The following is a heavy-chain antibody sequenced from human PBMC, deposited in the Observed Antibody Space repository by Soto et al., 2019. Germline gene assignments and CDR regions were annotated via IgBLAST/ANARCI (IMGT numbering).Heavy chain of an antibody. CDR2: INHSGST. J-gene: IGHJ4*02. Sequence: QVQLQQWGAGLLKPSETLSLTCAVYGGSFSGYYWTWIRQPPGTGLEWIGEINHSGSTNYNPSLKSLVTISVDTSKNQFPLKLTSVTAPDTAVYYCARDKITGLFDYWGQGTLVTVSS. CDR1: GGSFSGYY. V-gene: IGHV4-34*01. D-gene: IGHD2-8*02. CDR3: ARDKITGLFDY.